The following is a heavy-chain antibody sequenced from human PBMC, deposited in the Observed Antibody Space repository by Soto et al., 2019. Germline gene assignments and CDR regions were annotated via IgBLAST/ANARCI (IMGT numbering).Heavy chain of an antibody. CDR1: GFSFSTYW. CDR2: IDHDGGTR. V-gene: IGHV3-7*05. D-gene: IGHD1-26*01. Sequence: GGSLRLSCAASGFSFSTYWMNXVRQAPGKGLEWVANIDHDGGTRGYVASVKGRFTISRDNAKSSLYLQMNSLGVDDTALYYCASDLYSGTSDYWGQGTLVTVSS. J-gene: IGHJ4*02. CDR3: ASDLYSGTSDY.